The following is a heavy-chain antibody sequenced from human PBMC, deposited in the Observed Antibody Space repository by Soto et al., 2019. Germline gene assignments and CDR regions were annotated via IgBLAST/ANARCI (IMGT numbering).Heavy chain of an antibody. V-gene: IGHV3-43*01. CDR1: GFRFDEYN. CDR2: ITWNGANT. D-gene: IGHD3-16*01. CDR3: ARETLSYGSALDV. J-gene: IGHJ6*02. Sequence: XESLLLSFAASGFRFDEYNMHWVRQAPGKGLEWLSLITWNGANTYYADSVKGRFTISRDGTTKSVSLQMTSLKREDTGLYYCARETLSYGSALDVWGQGTTVTVSS.